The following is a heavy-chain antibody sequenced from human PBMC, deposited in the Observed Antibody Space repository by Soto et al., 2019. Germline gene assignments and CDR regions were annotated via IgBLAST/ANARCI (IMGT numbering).Heavy chain of an antibody. Sequence: QVQLQESGPGLVKPSETLSLICTVSGGSLGTYYWTWIRQPPGKGLEWLGYISNTGVTNYNSSLKSRLSMSIDASKNQFSLNLSSVTGADTAIYFCARHGGDVVVVRDWGQGTQVTVSS. V-gene: IGHV4-59*08. CDR1: GGSLGTYY. J-gene: IGHJ4*02. CDR2: ISNTGVT. D-gene: IGHD2-21*01. CDR3: ARHGGDVVVVRD.